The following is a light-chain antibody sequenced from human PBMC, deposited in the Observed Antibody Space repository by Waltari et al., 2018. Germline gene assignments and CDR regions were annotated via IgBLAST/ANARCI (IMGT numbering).Light chain of an antibody. CDR2: EVS. Sequence: QSALTQPPSASGSPGQSVTISCTGTSSDVGGTSYVSWYQQHPGKAPKPIIYEVSKRPSGVPDRFSGSKSGNTASLTVSGLQAEDEADYYCSSYAGSNNLLFGGGTKLTVL. CDR3: SSYAGSNNLL. J-gene: IGLJ3*02. V-gene: IGLV2-8*01. CDR1: SSDVGGTSY.